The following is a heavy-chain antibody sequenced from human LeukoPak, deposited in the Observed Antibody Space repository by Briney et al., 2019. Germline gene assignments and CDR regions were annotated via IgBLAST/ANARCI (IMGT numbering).Heavy chain of an antibody. J-gene: IGHJ6*04. CDR1: GFGFSTFK. V-gene: IGHV3-21*01. Sequence: PGGSLRLSCAASGFGFSTFKMNWVRQTPGKGLEWVSSISSSGTYIYYADSMKGRFTISRDNAKNSLYLQMNSLRAEDTAVYYCAELGITMIGGVWGKGTTVTISS. CDR2: ISSSGTYI. CDR3: AELGITMIGGV. D-gene: IGHD3-10*02.